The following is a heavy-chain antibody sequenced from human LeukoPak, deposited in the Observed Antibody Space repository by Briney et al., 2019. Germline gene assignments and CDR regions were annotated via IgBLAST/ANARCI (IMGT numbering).Heavy chain of an antibody. D-gene: IGHD3-16*01. CDR2: INHSGST. CDR3: ARETSQKGAHYMDV. Sequence: SETLSLTCAVYGGSFSGYYWSWIRQPPGKGLEWIGEINHSGSTNYNPSLKSRVTISVLTSKNRFSLKLRSVTAADTAVYYCARETSQKGAHYMDVWGKGTTVTISS. J-gene: IGHJ6*03. CDR1: GGSFSGYY. V-gene: IGHV4-34*01.